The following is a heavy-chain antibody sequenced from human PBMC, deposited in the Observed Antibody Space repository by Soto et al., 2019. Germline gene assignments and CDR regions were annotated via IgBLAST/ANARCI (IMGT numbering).Heavy chain of an antibody. Sequence: GGSLILSCAASGFTFSSYGMHWVRQAPGKGLEWVAVIWYDGSNKYYADSVKGRFTISRDNSKNTLYLQMNSLRAEDTAVYYCARDWPDIVVVPAASSMDVWGKGTTVTVSS. CDR1: GFTFSSYG. CDR3: ARDWPDIVVVPAASSMDV. CDR2: IWYDGSNK. V-gene: IGHV3-33*01. D-gene: IGHD2-2*01. J-gene: IGHJ6*03.